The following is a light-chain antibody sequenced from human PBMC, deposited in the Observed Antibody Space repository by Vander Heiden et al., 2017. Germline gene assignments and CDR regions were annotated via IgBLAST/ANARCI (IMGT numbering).Light chain of an antibody. V-gene: IGKV2-28*01. CDR2: LGS. Sequence: DIVMTQSPLSLPVTPGEPASISCRSSQSLLHSNGYNYLDWYLPKPGQSPQLLIYLGSNRASGVPDRFSGSGSGTDFTLKISRVEAEDVGVYYCMQALQTHSRAFTFGHGTKVDIK. J-gene: IGKJ3*01. CDR1: QSLLHSNGYNY. CDR3: MQALQTHSRAFT.